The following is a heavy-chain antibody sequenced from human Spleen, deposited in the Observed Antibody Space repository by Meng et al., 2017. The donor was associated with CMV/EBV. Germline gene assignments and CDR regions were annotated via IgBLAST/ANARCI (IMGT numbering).Heavy chain of an antibody. V-gene: IGHV3-21*01. Sequence: GGSLRLSCAASGFDFSNHIMNWVRQAPGKGLEWVSSISGSSTYTQYADSVKGRFTISRDNARNSLYLQMNGLRAEDTAVYYCARDIAAAGTYYYFFAMDVWGQGTTVTVSS. CDR1: GFDFSNHI. J-gene: IGHJ6*02. D-gene: IGHD6-13*01. CDR2: ISGSSTYT. CDR3: ARDIAAAGTYYYFFAMDV.